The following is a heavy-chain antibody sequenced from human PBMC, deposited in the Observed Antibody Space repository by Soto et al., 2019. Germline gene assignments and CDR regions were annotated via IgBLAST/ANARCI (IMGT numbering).Heavy chain of an antibody. D-gene: IGHD4-4*01. CDR2: IDWDDDK. J-gene: IGHJ6*02. CDR3: ARIHGYSNGGGMDV. Sequence: SGPTLVNPTQTLTLTCTFSGFSLSTSGMCVSWIRQPPGKALEWLARIDWDDDKYYSTSLKTRLTISKDTSKNQVVLTMTNMDPVDTATYYCARIHGYSNGGGMDVWGQGTTVTVSS. CDR1: GFSLSTSGMC. V-gene: IGHV2-70*11.